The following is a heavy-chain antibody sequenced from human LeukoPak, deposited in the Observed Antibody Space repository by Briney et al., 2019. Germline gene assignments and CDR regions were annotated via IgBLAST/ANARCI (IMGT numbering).Heavy chain of an antibody. CDR2: ISDSGGST. CDR3: AKRVSYSSGSHFDY. J-gene: IGHJ4*02. V-gene: IGHV3-23*01. Sequence: GGSLRLSCAASGFTFSNYAMSWVRQAPGKGLEWVSIISDSGGSTYYADSVKSRFTISRDSSKSTLYLQMDSLSAEDTAIYYCAKRVSYSSGSHFDYWGQGTLVTVSS. D-gene: IGHD3-10*01. CDR1: GFTFSNYA.